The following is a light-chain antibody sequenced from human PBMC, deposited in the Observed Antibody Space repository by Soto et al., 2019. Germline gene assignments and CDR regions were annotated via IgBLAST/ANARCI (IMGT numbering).Light chain of an antibody. Sequence: EIVLTQSPGTLSLSPGERATLSCRASQSVSGSYLAWYQQKPGQAPRLLIYGASSRATGIPDRFSGSGSGTDFTLTISRLEPEDVAVYYCQQYGNSPPTFGQGTKVEIK. CDR3: QQYGNSPPT. CDR1: QSVSGSY. CDR2: GAS. J-gene: IGKJ1*01. V-gene: IGKV3-20*01.